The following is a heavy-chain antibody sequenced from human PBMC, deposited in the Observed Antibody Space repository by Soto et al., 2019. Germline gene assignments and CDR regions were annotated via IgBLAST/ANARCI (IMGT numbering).Heavy chain of an antibody. Sequence: QVQLQQWGAGLLKPSETLSLTCAVYGGSFSGYYWSWIRQPPGKGLEWIGEINHSGSTNYNPSLKSRVTISVDTSKNQFSLKLSSVTAADTAVYYCARGARLVATIHEIFAGVWFDPWGQGTLVTVSS. V-gene: IGHV4-34*01. D-gene: IGHD5-12*01. CDR2: INHSGST. CDR3: ARGARLVATIHEIFAGVWFDP. CDR1: GGSFSGYY. J-gene: IGHJ5*02.